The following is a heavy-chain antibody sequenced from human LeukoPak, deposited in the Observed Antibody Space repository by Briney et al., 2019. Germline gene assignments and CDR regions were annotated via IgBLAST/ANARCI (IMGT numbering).Heavy chain of an antibody. V-gene: IGHV4-34*01. CDR1: GFTFSDYY. CDR3: ARGGSSSPERY. Sequence: PGGSLRLSCAASGFTFSDYYWSWIRQPPGKGLEWIGEINHSGSTNYNPSLKSRVTISVDTSKNQFSLKLSSVTAADTAVYYRARGGSSSPERYWGQGTLVTVSS. J-gene: IGHJ4*02. D-gene: IGHD6-13*01. CDR2: INHSGST.